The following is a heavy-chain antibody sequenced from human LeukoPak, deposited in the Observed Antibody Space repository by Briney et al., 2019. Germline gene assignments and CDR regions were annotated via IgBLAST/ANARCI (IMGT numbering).Heavy chain of an antibody. D-gene: IGHD4-17*01. Sequence: SETLSPTCTVSGGSVSSSNHYWGWIRQPPGKGLEWIGSIYYGGSTYYNPSLKSRVTISVDTSKNQFSLHLNSVTAADTAVYYCAREGRTTVTTTSNWGQGTLVTVSS. V-gene: IGHV4-39*07. CDR2: IYYGGST. J-gene: IGHJ4*02. CDR3: AREGRTTVTTTSN. CDR1: GGSVSSSNHY.